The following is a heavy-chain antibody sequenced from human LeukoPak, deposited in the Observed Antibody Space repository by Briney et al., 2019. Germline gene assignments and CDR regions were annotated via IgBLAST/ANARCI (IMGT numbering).Heavy chain of an antibody. CDR3: ASGYSGYGGFFGDY. CDR2: IYYSGST. V-gene: IGHV4-59*06. D-gene: IGHD5-12*01. J-gene: IGHJ4*02. CDR1: GGSISSYY. Sequence: SETLSLTCTVSGGSISSYYWSWIRQPPGKGLEWIGYIYYSGSTYYNPSLKSRVTISVDTSKNQFSLKLSSVTAADTAVYYCASGYSGYGGFFGDYWGQGTLVTVSS.